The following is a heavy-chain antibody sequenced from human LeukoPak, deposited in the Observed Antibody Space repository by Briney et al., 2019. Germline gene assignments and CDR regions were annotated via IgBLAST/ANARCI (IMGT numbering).Heavy chain of an antibody. CDR3: ARVSGGGSYYFDY. Sequence: SETLSLTCTVSSGSISSSHYWGWIRQPPGKGLEWIGSIYYSGSTYYNPSLKSRVTISVDTSKNQFSLKLSSVTAADTAVYYCARVSGGGSYYFDYWGQGTLVTVSS. CDR2: IYYSGST. J-gene: IGHJ4*02. V-gene: IGHV4-39*07. D-gene: IGHD1-26*01. CDR1: SGSISSSHY.